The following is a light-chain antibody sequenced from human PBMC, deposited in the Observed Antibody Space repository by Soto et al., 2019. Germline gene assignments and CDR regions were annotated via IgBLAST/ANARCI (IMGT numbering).Light chain of an antibody. V-gene: IGKV1D-12*01. CDR3: QQANTFPHT. Sequence: DIQMTQSPSSVSASVGDTVIITCRASQPINNWLAWYQQKPGKAPNLLIHGASNLQGGVPSRFSGSGSGTDFTLTLTSLQPEDFATYFCQQANTFPHTFGQGTKLEIK. CDR2: GAS. CDR1: QPINNW. J-gene: IGKJ2*01.